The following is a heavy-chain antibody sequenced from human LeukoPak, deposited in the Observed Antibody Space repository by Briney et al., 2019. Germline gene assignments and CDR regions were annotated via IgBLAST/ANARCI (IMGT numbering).Heavy chain of an antibody. CDR2: INPDGRDT. CDR1: GFTFNRCW. D-gene: IGHD2-21*02. Sequence: GGSLRLSCVVSGFTFNRCWMNWVRQAPGKGLEWVAHINPDGRDTYYVDSVKGRFTIPRDDAQNSMYLQMNSLRVEDTAVYYCTSWGDTTAEYFQRWDQGTLVTVSS. J-gene: IGHJ1*01. CDR3: TSWGDTTAEYFQR. V-gene: IGHV3-7*01.